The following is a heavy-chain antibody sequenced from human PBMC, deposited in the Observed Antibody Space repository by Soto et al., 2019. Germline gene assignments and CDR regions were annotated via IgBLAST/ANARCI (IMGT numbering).Heavy chain of an antibody. Sequence: QVQLQQSGPVLVKPSQTLSLTCAISGDSISTNNVAWNWIRQSPSGGLEWLRRTGYTSKWYNDYVVSVRSRITSHPDTSKTQFSLQLTSVTLGDTAVYYCARGKYSAFDYWGQGTLVTVSS. V-gene: IGHV6-1*01. CDR1: GDSISTNNVA. CDR3: ARGKYSAFDY. D-gene: IGHD5-18*01. J-gene: IGHJ4*02. CDR2: TGYTSKWYN.